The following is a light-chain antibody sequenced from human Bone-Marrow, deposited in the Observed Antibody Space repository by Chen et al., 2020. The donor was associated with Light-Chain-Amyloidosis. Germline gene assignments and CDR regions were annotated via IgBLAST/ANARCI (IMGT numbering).Light chain of an antibody. CDR3: QSADSSGTYEVI. CDR1: DLPTKY. Sequence: SYELTQPPPLSGSPGQTARITCSGDDLPTKYAYWYQQKPGQAPVLVIHRDTERPSGISERFSGSSSGTTATLTISGVQAEDEADYHCQSADSSGTYEVIFGGGTKLTVL. J-gene: IGLJ2*01. CDR2: RDT. V-gene: IGLV3-25*03.